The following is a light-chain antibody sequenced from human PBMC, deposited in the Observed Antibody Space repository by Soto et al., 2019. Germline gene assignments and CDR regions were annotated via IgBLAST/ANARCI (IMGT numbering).Light chain of an antibody. CDR3: SSYTTSGTYV. V-gene: IGLV2-14*01. CDR2: EVS. Sequence: VLTHPASLSGSPGQSITISCTGTSSDVGGYNYVSRYQQHPGKAPKLMISEVSHRPSGVSTRFSGSKSGNTASLTISGLQAEDEADYYCSSYTTSGTYVFGAGTKVTVL. CDR1: SSDVGGYNY. J-gene: IGLJ1*01.